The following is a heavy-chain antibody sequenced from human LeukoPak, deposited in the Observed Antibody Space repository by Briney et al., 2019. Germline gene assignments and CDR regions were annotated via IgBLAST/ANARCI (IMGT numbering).Heavy chain of an antibody. J-gene: IGHJ4*02. V-gene: IGHV3-33*03. Sequence: GGPLRLSCAASEFTLSNYGMHWVPQAPGKGREGVAVIWYDGNRKIYGDSVKGRFTISRDNSKNTMYLKMKSLRVEDTAVYYCARGEYYYDSSGYPEYWGQGTVVIVSS. CDR2: IWYDGNRK. CDR3: ARGEYYYDSSGYPEY. CDR1: EFTLSNYG. D-gene: IGHD3-22*01.